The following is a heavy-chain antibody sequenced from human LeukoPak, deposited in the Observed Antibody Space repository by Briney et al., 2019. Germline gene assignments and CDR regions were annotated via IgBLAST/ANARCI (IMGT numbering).Heavy chain of an antibody. CDR3: ARVQVYYDAFDI. Sequence: GGSLRLSCAASGFTFDDYAMHWVRQAPGEGLEWVSGISWNSGSIGYADSVKGRFTISRDNAKNTLYLQMNSLRAEDTAVYYCARVQVYYDAFDIWGQGTMVTVSS. J-gene: IGHJ3*02. CDR2: ISWNSGSI. V-gene: IGHV3-9*01. CDR1: GFTFDDYA. D-gene: IGHD3-10*01.